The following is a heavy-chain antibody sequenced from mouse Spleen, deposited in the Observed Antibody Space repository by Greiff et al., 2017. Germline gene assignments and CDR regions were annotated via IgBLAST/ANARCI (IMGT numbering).Heavy chain of an antibody. J-gene: IGHJ1*03. Sequence: DVKLVESGAELVKPGASVKLSCTASGFNIKDYYMHWVKQRTEQGLEWIGRIDPEDGETKYAPKFQGKATITADTSSNTAYLQLSSLTSEDTAVYYCASEGAYDYDVGWYFDVWGTGTTVTVSS. V-gene: IGHV14-2*01. D-gene: IGHD2-4*01. CDR1: GFNIKDYY. CDR3: ASEGAYDYDVGWYFDV. CDR2: IDPEDGET.